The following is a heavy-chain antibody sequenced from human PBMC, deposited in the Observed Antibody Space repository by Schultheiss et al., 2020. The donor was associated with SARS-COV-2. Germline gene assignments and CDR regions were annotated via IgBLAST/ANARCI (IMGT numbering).Heavy chain of an antibody. CDR2: IYSGGST. J-gene: IGHJ4*02. CDR3: AKDDSGYSYGSFDY. CDR1: GFTVSSNY. Sequence: GGSLRLSCAASGFTVSSNYMSWVRQAPGKGLEWVSVIYSGGSTYYADSVKGRFTISRDNSKNTLYLQMNSLRAEDTAVYYCAKDDSGYSYGSFDYWGQGTLVTVSS. D-gene: IGHD5-18*01. V-gene: IGHV3-53*01.